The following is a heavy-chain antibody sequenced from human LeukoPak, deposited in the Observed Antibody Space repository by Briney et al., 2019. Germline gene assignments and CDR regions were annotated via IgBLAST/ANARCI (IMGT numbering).Heavy chain of an antibody. Sequence: SQTLSLTCTVSGGSISSGDYYWSWIRQPPGKGLEWIGEINHSGSTNYSPSLKSRVTISVDTSKNQFSLKLSSVTAADTAVYYCARGGYSSGWSEYYFDYWGQGTLVTVSS. V-gene: IGHV4-30-4*01. D-gene: IGHD6-19*01. CDR2: INHSGST. CDR1: GGSISSGDYY. J-gene: IGHJ4*02. CDR3: ARGGYSSGWSEYYFDY.